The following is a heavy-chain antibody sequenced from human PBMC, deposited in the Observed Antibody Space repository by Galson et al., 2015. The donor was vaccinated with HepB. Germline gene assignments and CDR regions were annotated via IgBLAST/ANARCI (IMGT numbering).Heavy chain of an antibody. CDR2: ISGSGGST. V-gene: IGHV3-23*01. Sequence: SLRLSCAASGFTFSSYAMSWVRQAPGKGLEWVSAISGSGGSTYYADSVKGRFTISRDNSKNTLYLQMNSLRAEDTAVYYCAKPLGYCSSTSCYPDDFDYWGQGTLVTVSS. J-gene: IGHJ4*02. CDR3: AKPLGYCSSTSCYPDDFDY. CDR1: GFTFSSYA. D-gene: IGHD2-2*01.